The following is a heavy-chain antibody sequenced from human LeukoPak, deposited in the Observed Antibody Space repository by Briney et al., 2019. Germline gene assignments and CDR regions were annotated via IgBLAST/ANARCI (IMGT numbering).Heavy chain of an antibody. Sequence: ASVKVSCKASGYTFTNYDFSWLRQAPGQGLQWMGWISAYNGNTNYAQELQGRVTMTTDTSTSTAYMELRSLRSDDTAVYYCAISILGGYFDYWGQGTLVTVSS. V-gene: IGHV1-18*01. CDR3: AISILGGYFDY. D-gene: IGHD4-23*01. J-gene: IGHJ4*02. CDR2: ISAYNGNT. CDR1: GYTFTNYD.